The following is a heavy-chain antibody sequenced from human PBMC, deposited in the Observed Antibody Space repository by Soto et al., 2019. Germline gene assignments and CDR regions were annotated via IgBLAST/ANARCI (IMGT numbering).Heavy chain of an antibody. CDR1: GFTFSSYA. D-gene: IGHD3-22*01. Sequence: EVQLLESGGGLVQPGGSLRLSCAASGFTFSSYAMSWVRQAPGKGLEWVSAISGSGGSTYYADSVKGRFTISRDNSKNTLYLQMNSLRAEDTALYYCAKDVGVTMIRGPRYFDYWGQGTLVTVSS. CDR2: ISGSGGST. CDR3: AKDVGVTMIRGPRYFDY. V-gene: IGHV3-23*01. J-gene: IGHJ4*02.